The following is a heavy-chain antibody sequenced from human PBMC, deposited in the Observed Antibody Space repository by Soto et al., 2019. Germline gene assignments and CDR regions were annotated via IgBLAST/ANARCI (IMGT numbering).Heavy chain of an antibody. D-gene: IGHD5-12*01. CDR3: ARGGGNDPFDS. V-gene: IGHV4-30-2*06. J-gene: IGHJ4*02. Sequence: QLRLQESGSGVVRTSETLSLTCTVSGGSITHGGFSWSWIRQSPGKGLEWIGHIGHLENTYFHPPFKRLLTMSIDRSKNQFSLNLSSVTAADRAVYYCARGGGNDPFDSWGQGVLVSVSS. CDR1: GGSITHGGFS. CDR2: IGHLENT.